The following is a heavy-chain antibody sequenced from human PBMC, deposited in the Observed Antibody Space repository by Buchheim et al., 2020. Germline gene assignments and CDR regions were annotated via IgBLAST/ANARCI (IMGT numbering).Heavy chain of an antibody. CDR1: GGSISSSNW. V-gene: IGHV4-4*02. D-gene: IGHD2-15*01. CDR3: AREWVPSYCSGGSCAKGWFDP. CDR2: IYHSGST. Sequence: QVQLQESGPGLVKPSGTLSLTCAVSGGSISSSNWWSWVRQPPGKGLEWIGEIYHSGSTNYNPSLKSRVTISVDKSKKQFSPKLSSVTAADTAVYYCAREWVPSYCSGGSCAKGWFDPWGQGTL. J-gene: IGHJ5*02.